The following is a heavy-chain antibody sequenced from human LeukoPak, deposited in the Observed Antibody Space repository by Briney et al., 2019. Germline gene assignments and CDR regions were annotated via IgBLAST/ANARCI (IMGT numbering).Heavy chain of an antibody. V-gene: IGHV3-48*03. J-gene: IGHJ4*02. Sequence: GGSLRLSCAASGFTFSSYEMNWVRQAPGKGLEWVSYISSSGSTIYHADSVKGRFTISRDNAKNSLYLQMNSLRAEDTAVYYCARDMGGMAARPIDYWGQGTLVTVSS. CDR1: GFTFSSYE. D-gene: IGHD6-6*01. CDR3: ARDMGGMAARPIDY. CDR2: ISSSGSTI.